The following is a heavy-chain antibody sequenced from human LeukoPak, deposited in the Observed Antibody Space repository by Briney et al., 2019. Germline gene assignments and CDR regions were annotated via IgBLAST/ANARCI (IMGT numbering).Heavy chain of an antibody. D-gene: IGHD2-2*01. CDR1: GGSISSSSYY. CDR3: ARVSRVVPAASGYMDV. CDR2: IYYSGST. J-gene: IGHJ6*03. Sequence: SETLSLTCTVSGGSISSSSYYWGWIRQPPGKGLEWIGSIYYSGSTYYNPSLKSRVTISVDTSKNQFSLKLSSVTAADTAVYYCARVSRVVPAASGYMDVWGKGTTVTVSS. V-gene: IGHV4-39*07.